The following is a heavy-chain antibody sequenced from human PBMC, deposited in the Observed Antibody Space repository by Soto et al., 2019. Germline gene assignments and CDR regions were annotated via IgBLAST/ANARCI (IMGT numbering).Heavy chain of an antibody. CDR3: AREWIQLGYYYGMDV. CDR2: ISSSSSYI. J-gene: IGHJ6*02. CDR1: GFTFSSYS. V-gene: IGHV3-21*01. D-gene: IGHD5-18*01. Sequence: EVQLVESGGGLVKPGGSLRLSCAASGFTFSSYSMNWVRQAPGKVLEWVSSISSSSSYIYYADSVKGRFTISRDNAKNSLYLQMNSLRAEDTAVYYCAREWIQLGYYYGMDVWGQGTTVTVSS.